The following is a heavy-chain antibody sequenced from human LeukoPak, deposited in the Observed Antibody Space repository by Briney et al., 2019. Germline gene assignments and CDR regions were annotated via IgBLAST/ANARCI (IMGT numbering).Heavy chain of an antibody. CDR3: ARGPAGTNYYFYGMDV. CDR2: IIPIFGTA. Sequence: SVKVSCKASGGTFSSYAISWVRQAPGQGLEWMGGIIPIFGTANYAQKFQGRVTITADESTSTAYMELSSLRSEDTAVYYCARGPAGTNYYFYGMDVWGQGTTVTVSS. D-gene: IGHD6-13*01. V-gene: IGHV1-69*13. CDR1: GGTFSSYA. J-gene: IGHJ6*02.